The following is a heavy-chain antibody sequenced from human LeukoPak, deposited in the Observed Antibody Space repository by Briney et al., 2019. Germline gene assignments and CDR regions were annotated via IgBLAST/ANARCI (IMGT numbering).Heavy chain of an antibody. V-gene: IGHV1-8*01. CDR3: ARMHEYSSSPYYFDY. Sequence: GASVKVSCKASGYTFTSYDINWVRQATGQGLEWMGWMNPNSGNTGYAQKFQGRVTMTRNTSISTAYMELSSLRSDDTAVYYCARMHEYSSSPYYFDYWGQGTLVTVSS. CDR1: GYTFTSYD. CDR2: MNPNSGNT. D-gene: IGHD6-6*01. J-gene: IGHJ4*02.